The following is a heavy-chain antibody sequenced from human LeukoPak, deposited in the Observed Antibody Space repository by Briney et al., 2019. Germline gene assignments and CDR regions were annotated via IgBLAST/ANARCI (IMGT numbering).Heavy chain of an antibody. D-gene: IGHD3-10*01. CDR1: GGTFSSYA. CDR3: ARSLVGGNIWFGEFSPSRGIDY. CDR2: IIPIFGTA. V-gene: IGHV1-69*13. J-gene: IGHJ4*02. Sequence: SVKVSCKASGGTFSSYAISWVRQAPGQGLEWMGGIIPIFGTANYAQKFQGRVTITADESTSTAYTELSSLRSEDTAVYYCARSLVGGNIWFGEFSPSRGIDYWGQGTLVTVSS.